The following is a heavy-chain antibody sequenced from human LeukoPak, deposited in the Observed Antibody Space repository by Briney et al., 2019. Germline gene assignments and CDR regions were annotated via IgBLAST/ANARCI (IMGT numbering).Heavy chain of an antibody. Sequence: GGSLRLSCAASGFTFSSYAMSWVRQAPGKGLEWVSAISGSGGSTYYADSVKGRFTISRDNSKNTLYLQMNSQRAEDTAVYYCAKDNRPYYDSSGYWVFQHWGQGTLVTLSS. V-gene: IGHV3-23*01. CDR1: GFTFSSYA. CDR3: AKDNRPYYDSSGYWVFQH. D-gene: IGHD3-22*01. CDR2: ISGSGGST. J-gene: IGHJ1*01.